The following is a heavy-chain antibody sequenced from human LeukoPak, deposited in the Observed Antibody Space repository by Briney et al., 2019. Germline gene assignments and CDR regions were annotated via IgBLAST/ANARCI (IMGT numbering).Heavy chain of an antibody. D-gene: IGHD3-10*01. V-gene: IGHV1-3*01. CDR1: GYTFTSYA. Sequence: ASVKVSCKASGYTFTSYAMHWVRQAPGQRLEWMGWINAGNGNTKYSQKFQGRVTITRDTSASTAYVELSSLRSEDTAVYYCARGRTDYYGSGSYHDYWGQGTLVTVSS. J-gene: IGHJ4*02. CDR2: INAGNGNT. CDR3: ARGRTDYYGSGSYHDY.